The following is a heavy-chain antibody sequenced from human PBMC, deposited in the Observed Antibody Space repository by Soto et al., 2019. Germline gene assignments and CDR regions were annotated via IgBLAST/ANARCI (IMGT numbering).Heavy chain of an antibody. J-gene: IGHJ5*02. CDR2: IYHTGSP. CDR3: ATLPPRIVVSLLPIPT. CDR1: GGSISSTNW. V-gene: IGHV4-4*02. D-gene: IGHD2-21*01. Sequence: QVQLRESGPRLVKTSGTLSLTCAVSGGSISSTNWWTWVRQTPGKGLEWIGEIYHTGSPTYSPSLRAXAXIXVDKSNHQFSLRLISVTAADTAVYYCATLPPRIVVSLLPIPTWGQGILVTVSS.